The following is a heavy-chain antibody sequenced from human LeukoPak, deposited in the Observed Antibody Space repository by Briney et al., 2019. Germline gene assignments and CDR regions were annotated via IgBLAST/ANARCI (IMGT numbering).Heavy chain of an antibody. J-gene: IGHJ3*02. CDR1: VYSISSGYY. Sequence: SETLSLTCAVPVYSISSGYYWGWIRQPPGKGLECIGCIYHSGSTYYNPSLKSRVTISVDTSKNQFSLKLSSVPAADTALYYCARQSGSYYGHAFDIWGQGTMVTVSS. CDR3: ARQSGSYYGHAFDI. V-gene: IGHV4-38-2*01. CDR2: IYHSGST. D-gene: IGHD1-26*01.